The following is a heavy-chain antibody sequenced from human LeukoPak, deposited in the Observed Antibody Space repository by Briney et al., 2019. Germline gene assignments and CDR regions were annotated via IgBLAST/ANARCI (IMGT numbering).Heavy chain of an antibody. CDR3: ARDLNLDSAFDI. CDR1: GYTFFDYY. J-gene: IGHJ3*02. Sequence: ASVKVSCKALGYTFFDYYLHWVRQAPGQGLEWMGWIDPGSGGTSYAPKFQGRVTMTGDTSISTAYMELSRLRSDDTAVYYCARDLNLDSAFDIWGQGTMVTVSS. CDR2: IDPGSGGT. D-gene: IGHD2-2*03. V-gene: IGHV1-2*02.